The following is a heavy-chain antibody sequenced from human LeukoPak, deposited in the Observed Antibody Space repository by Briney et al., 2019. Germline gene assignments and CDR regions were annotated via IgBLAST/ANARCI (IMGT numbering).Heavy chain of an antibody. D-gene: IGHD5-18*01. Sequence: ASVKVSCKASGGTFSSYAISWVRQAPGQGLEWMGRIIPIFGTANYAQKFQGRVTITADESTSTAYMELSSLRSEDTAVYYCARGGDTAPDAFDIWGQGTMVTVSS. J-gene: IGHJ3*02. CDR1: GGTFSSYA. CDR2: IIPIFGTA. CDR3: ARGGDTAPDAFDI. V-gene: IGHV1-69*13.